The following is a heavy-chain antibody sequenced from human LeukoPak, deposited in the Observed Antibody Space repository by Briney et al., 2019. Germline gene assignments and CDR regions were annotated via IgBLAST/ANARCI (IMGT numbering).Heavy chain of an antibody. CDR1: GFTVSSNY. J-gene: IGHJ4*02. CDR2: IYSGDFT. CDR3: ANADRGDY. Sequence: PGGSLRLSCAASGFTVSSNYMSWVRQAPGKGLEWVSLIYSGDFTYYADSVKGRFTISRDNSKNTLYLQMNSLRAEDTAVYYCANADRGDYWGQGTLVTVSS. V-gene: IGHV3-53*05. D-gene: IGHD2-15*01.